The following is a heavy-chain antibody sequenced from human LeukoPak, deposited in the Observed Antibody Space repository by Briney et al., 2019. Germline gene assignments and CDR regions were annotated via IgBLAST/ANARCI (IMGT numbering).Heavy chain of an antibody. J-gene: IGHJ5*02. D-gene: IGHD2-15*01. CDR1: GYSFTSYW. Sequence: GESLKISCKGSGYSFTSYWIGWVRQMPGKGLEWMGIIYPGDSDTRYSPSFQGQVTISADKSISTAYLQWSSLKASDTAMYYCARSGYDLCGGRSGGRCYSMSISWFDPWGQGTLVTVSS. V-gene: IGHV5-51*01. CDR3: ARSGYDLCGGRSGGRCYSMSISWFDP. CDR2: IYPGDSDT.